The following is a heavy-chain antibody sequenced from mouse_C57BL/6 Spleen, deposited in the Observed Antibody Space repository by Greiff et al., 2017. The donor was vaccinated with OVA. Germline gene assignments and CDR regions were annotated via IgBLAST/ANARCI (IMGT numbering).Heavy chain of an antibody. CDR2: ISYDGSN. D-gene: IGHD2-4*01. J-gene: IGHJ3*01. CDR1: GYSITSGYY. Sequence: EESGPGLVKPSQSLSLTCSVTGYSITSGYYWNWIRQFPGNKLEWMGYISYDGSNNYNPSLKNRISITRDTSKNQFFLKLNSVTTEDTATYYCARHDYDGFAYWGQGTLVTVSA. CDR3: ARHDYDGFAY. V-gene: IGHV3-6*01.